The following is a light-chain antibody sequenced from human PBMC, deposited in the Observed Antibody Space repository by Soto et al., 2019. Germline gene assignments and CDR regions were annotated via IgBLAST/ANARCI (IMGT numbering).Light chain of an antibody. V-gene: IGLV2-11*01. J-gene: IGLJ1*01. CDR2: DVS. Sequence: QSVLTQPRSVSGSPGQSVTISCTGTSSDVGGYNYVSWYQQHPGKAPKLMIYDVSKRPSGVPDRFSGSKSGNTASLTISGLQAEDEAHYYRCSYAGSYTHVFGTGTKVTV. CDR1: SSDVGGYNY. CDR3: CSYAGSYTHV.